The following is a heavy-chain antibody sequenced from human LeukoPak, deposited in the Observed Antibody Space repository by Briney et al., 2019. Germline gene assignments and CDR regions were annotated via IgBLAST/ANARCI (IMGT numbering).Heavy chain of an antibody. CDR2: IVSNTEGGTR. V-gene: IGHV3-15*04. J-gene: IGHJ4*02. D-gene: IGHD3-22*01. CDR1: GFIFSHAW. Sequence: PGGPLRLPWAASGFIFSHAWMSWVRRAPGKGLEWIGRIVSNTEGGTRDYAAPVKGRFTISRDDSKNTLYLQMNSLKTEDTAVYHCITGIRSGYYVYWGQGTLVTVSS. CDR3: ITGIRSGYYVY.